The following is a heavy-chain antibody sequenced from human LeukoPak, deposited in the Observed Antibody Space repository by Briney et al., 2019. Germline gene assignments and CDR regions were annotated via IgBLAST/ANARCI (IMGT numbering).Heavy chain of an antibody. CDR2: VIPIFGTA. CDR1: GGTFSSYA. V-gene: IGHV1-69*13. D-gene: IGHD1-1*01. Sequence: SVKVSCKASGGTFSSYAISWVRQAPGQGLEWMGGVIPIFGTANYAQKFQGRVTITADESTSPAYMELSSLRSEDTAVYYCASSRDNWRVFDYWGQGTLVTVSS. J-gene: IGHJ4*02. CDR3: ASSRDNWRVFDY.